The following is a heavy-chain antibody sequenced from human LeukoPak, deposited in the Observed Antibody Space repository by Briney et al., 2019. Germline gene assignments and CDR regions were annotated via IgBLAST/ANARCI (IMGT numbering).Heavy chain of an antibody. V-gene: IGHV4-39*07. CDR1: GGSISSSSYY. J-gene: IGHJ4*02. Sequence: PSETLSLTCTVSGGSISSSSYYWGWIRQPPGKGLEWIGSMYYSGNTNYNLFLKSRVTISADTSKNQFSLKLTSVTAADTAVYYCARYRGTYGYYFDYWGQGKLVIVSS. CDR3: ARYRGTYGYYFDY. D-gene: IGHD5-24*01. CDR2: MYYSGNT.